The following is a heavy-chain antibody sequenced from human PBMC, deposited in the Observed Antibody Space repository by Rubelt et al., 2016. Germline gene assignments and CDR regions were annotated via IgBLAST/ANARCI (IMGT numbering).Heavy chain of an antibody. CDR1: GFTFSSYG. CDR3: ARSYSNYQDGYYYYYGMDV. D-gene: IGHD4-11*01. CDR2: IWYDGSNK. J-gene: IGHJ6*02. Sequence: QVQLVESGGGVVQPGRSLRLSCAASGFTFSSYGMHWVRQAPGKGLEWVAVIWYDGSNKYYADSVKGRFTISRDNSKNTLYLQRNSLRAEDTAVYYCARSYSNYQDGYYYYYGMDVWGQGTTVTVSS. V-gene: IGHV3-33*01.